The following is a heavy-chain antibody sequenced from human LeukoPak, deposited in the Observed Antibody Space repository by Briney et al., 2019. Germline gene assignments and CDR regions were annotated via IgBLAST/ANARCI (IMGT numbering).Heavy chain of an antibody. J-gene: IGHJ4*02. Sequence: PVGSLRLSCAASGFTFSSYAMSWVRQAPGKGLEWVSAISGSGGSTYYADSVKGRFTISRDNSKNTLYLQMNSLRAEDTAVYYCAKHNEDYGDYAGFDYWGQGTLVTVSS. CDR3: AKHNEDYGDYAGFDY. CDR1: GFTFSSYA. V-gene: IGHV3-23*01. D-gene: IGHD4-17*01. CDR2: ISGSGGST.